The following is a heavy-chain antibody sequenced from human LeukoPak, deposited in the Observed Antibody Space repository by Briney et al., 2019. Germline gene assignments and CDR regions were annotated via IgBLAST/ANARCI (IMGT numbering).Heavy chain of an antibody. CDR3: ARGKYSFDY. V-gene: IGHV3-11*01. Sequence: GGSLRLSCAASGFTFSDSYMSWLRQAPGKGLEYLSYISSSGSTIYYADSVKGRFTLSRDNAKNSLSLEMNSLRAEDTAVYYCARGKYSFDYWGQGTLVTVSS. CDR1: GFTFSDSY. CDR2: ISSSGSTI. J-gene: IGHJ4*02.